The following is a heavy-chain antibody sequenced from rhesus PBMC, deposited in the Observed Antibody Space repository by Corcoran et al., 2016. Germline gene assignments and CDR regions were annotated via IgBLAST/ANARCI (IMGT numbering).Heavy chain of an antibody. CDR2: INGKSGGT. CDR3: ARARRAADGDY. D-gene: IGHD6-25*01. CDR1: GASISSYW. V-gene: IGHV4-80*01. Sequence: QVQLQESGPGLVKPSETLSLTCAVSGASISSYWWNWIRQPPGKGLEWIGAINGKSGGTNHHPSLKRPVTIAKDASKNQFSRKRSSVTAADTAVYYCARARRAADGDYWGQGVLVTVSS. J-gene: IGHJ4*01.